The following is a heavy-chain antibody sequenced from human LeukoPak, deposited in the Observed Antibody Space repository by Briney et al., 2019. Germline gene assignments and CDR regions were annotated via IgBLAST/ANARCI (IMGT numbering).Heavy chain of an antibody. CDR3: AREIVVPAAIDYYYYGMDV. Sequence: SETLSLTCAVYGGSFSGYYWSWIRQPPGKGLEWIGEINHSGSTNYNPSLKSRVTISVDTSKNQFSLKLSSVTAADTAVYYCAREIVVPAAIDYYYYGMDVWGQGTTVTVSS. V-gene: IGHV4-34*01. D-gene: IGHD2-2*01. CDR2: INHSGST. J-gene: IGHJ6*02. CDR1: GGSFSGYY.